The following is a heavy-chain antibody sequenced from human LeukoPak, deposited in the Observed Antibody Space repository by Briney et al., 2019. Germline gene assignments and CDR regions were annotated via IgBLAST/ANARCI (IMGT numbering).Heavy chain of an antibody. D-gene: IGHD3-10*01. CDR3: AATRPLWFGELLPNSYFDY. CDR2: IKQDGSEK. V-gene: IGHV3-7*01. J-gene: IGHJ4*02. Sequence: GGSLRLSCAASGFTLSSYWMSWVRQAPGKGLEWVANIKQDGSEKYYVDSVKGRFTISRDNAKNSLYLQMNSLRAEDTAVYYCAATRPLWFGELLPNSYFDYWGQGALVTVSP. CDR1: GFTLSSYW.